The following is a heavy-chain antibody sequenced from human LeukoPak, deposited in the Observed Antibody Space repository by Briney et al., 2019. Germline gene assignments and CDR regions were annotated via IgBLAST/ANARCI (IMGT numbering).Heavy chain of an antibody. CDR3: AKDIVVVPAASPADY. V-gene: IGHV3-23*01. CDR2: ISGSGGST. Sequence: GGSLRLSCEASGFTFSSYAMSWVRQAPGKGLEWVSAISGSGGSTYYADSVKGRFTISRDNSKNTLYLQMNSLRAEDTAVYYCAKDIVVVPAASPADYWGQGTLVTVSS. J-gene: IGHJ4*02. CDR1: GFTFSSYA. D-gene: IGHD2-2*01.